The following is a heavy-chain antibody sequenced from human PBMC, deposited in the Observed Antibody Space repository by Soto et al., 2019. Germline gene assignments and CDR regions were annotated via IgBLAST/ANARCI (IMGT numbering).Heavy chain of an antibody. J-gene: IGHJ4*02. CDR2: ISGGGNDR. Sequence: GGSLRLSCAASGFPFSSYAMSWVRQTPEKGLEWVAGISGGGNDRYYADFVQGRFTFSRDNSRNILYLQMSRLRLDDTAVYFCAKEGRLASPAGDYFDSWGPGTLVTVSS. CDR3: AKEGRLASPAGDYFDS. CDR1: GFPFSSYA. V-gene: IGHV3-23*01. D-gene: IGHD3-10*01.